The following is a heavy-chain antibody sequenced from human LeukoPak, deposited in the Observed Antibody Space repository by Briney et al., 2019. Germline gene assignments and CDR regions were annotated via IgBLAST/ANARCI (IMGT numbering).Heavy chain of an antibody. CDR3: AIHPSDSSGYFSY. Sequence: ASVKVSCKASGYTFSSCAINWVRQAPGQGLEYMGWIDTKTGNPTYAHGFTGRFVFSLDTSVSTAYLQISSLKAEDTAVYYCAIHPSDSSGYFSYWGQGALVTVSS. CDR2: IDTKTGNP. CDR1: GYTFSSCA. V-gene: IGHV7-4-1*02. D-gene: IGHD3-22*01. J-gene: IGHJ4*02.